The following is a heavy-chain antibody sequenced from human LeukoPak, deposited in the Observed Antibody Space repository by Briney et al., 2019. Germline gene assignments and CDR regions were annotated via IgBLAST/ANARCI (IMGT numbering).Heavy chain of an antibody. J-gene: IGHJ4*02. CDR2: VSHSGST. Sequence: SETLSRTCTVSGYSISSDYYWGWIRQPPGKGLEWIASVSHSGSTYYNPALRSRVTISVDTSKNQFSLKVTSVTAADTALYYCARERIERYTYASSHFDYRGRGTMVTLSS. CDR1: GYSISSDYY. D-gene: IGHD5-18*01. V-gene: IGHV4-38-2*02. CDR3: ARERIERYTYASSHFDY.